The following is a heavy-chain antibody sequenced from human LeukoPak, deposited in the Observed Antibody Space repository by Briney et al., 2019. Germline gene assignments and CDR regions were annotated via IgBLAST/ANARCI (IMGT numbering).Heavy chain of an antibody. CDR3: ARVVGANRAYIATTHTKDY. Sequence: VASVKVSCKASGGTFSSYAISWVRQAPGQGLEWMGGIIPIFGSANYAQNFQGRVTMTTDTSTSTAYMELRSLRSDDTAVYYCARVVGANRAYIATTHTKDYWGQGTLVTVSS. CDR1: GGTFSSYA. CDR2: IIPIFGSA. J-gene: IGHJ4*02. D-gene: IGHD3-16*01. V-gene: IGHV1-69*05.